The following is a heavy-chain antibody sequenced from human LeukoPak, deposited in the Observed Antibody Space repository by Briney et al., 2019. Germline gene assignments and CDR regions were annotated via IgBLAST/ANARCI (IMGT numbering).Heavy chain of an antibody. D-gene: IGHD2-15*01. CDR3: WLEKVVAAYFDS. CDR2: IYTSGST. CDR1: GGSISSYY. V-gene: IGHV4-4*07. Sequence: SETLSLTCTVSGGSISSYYWSWIRQPAGKGLEWIGRIYTSGSTYYNPSLKSRVTISEDTSKNQFSLKMTSMTAADTAIYYCWLEKVVAAYFDSWGQGTLVTVSS. J-gene: IGHJ4*02.